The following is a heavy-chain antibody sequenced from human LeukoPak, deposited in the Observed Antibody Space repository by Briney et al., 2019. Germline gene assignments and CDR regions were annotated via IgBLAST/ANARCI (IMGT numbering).Heavy chain of an antibody. CDR2: ISAYNGNT. CDR1: GYTFTSYG. J-gene: IGHJ5*02. D-gene: IGHD6-13*01. V-gene: IGHV1-18*01. Sequence: ASVKVSCKASGYTFTSYGVSWVRQAPGQGLEWMGWISAYNGNTNYAQKLQGRVTMTTDTSTSTACMELRSLRSDDTAVYYCARDPRQRSSRPNWFDPWGQGTLVTVSS. CDR3: ARDPRQRSSRPNWFDP.